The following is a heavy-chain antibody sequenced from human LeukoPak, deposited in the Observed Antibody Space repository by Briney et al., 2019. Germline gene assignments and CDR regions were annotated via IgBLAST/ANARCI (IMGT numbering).Heavy chain of an antibody. D-gene: IGHD6-19*01. Sequence: PSETLSLTCTVSGGSISSFYWSWIRQPAGKGLEWIGRIYTSGSTNYNPSLKSRVTMSVDTSKNQFSLKLSSVTAADTAVYYCARDRGALAVAGTDWFDPWGQGTLVTVSS. CDR1: GGSISSFY. CDR2: IYTSGST. CDR3: ARDRGALAVAGTDWFDP. J-gene: IGHJ5*02. V-gene: IGHV4-4*07.